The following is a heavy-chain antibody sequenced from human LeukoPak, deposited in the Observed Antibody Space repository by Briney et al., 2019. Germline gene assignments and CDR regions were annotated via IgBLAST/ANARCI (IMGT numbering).Heavy chain of an antibody. Sequence: ASVKVSCKASGYTFTSYGISWVRQAPGQGLEWMGWISAYNGNTNYAQKLQGRVTMTTDTSTSTAYMELRSLRSDDTAVYYCATYGYYDSSGYYPLSYYYYYYYMDVWGKGTTVTVSS. D-gene: IGHD3-22*01. CDR1: GYTFTSYG. J-gene: IGHJ6*03. V-gene: IGHV1-18*01. CDR2: ISAYNGNT. CDR3: ATYGYYDSSGYYPLSYYYYYYYMDV.